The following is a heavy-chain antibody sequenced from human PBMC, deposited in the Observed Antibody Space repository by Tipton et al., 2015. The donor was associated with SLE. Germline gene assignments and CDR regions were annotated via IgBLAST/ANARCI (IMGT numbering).Heavy chain of an antibody. Sequence: GSLRLSCAASGFTFMSYDMNWVRQAPGKGLEWISYISHSGGTTYYTNSAKRRFTISQDNAMNSLVLQMSSLRVEDTAVYYCVREVGYCCWFGSWDQGTLVTVTS. D-gene: IGHD2-8*02. CDR3: VREVGYCCWFGS. V-gene: IGHV3-48*03. J-gene: IGHJ5*01. CDR2: ISHSGGTT. CDR1: GFTFMSYD.